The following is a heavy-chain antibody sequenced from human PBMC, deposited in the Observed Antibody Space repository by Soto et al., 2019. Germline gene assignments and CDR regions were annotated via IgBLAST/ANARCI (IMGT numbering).Heavy chain of an antibody. Sequence: ASVKVSCKASGYTFTSYGISWVRQAPGQGLEWMGWISAYNGNTNYAQKLQGRVTMTTDTSTSTAYMELRSLRSDDTAVYYCARDIGAYGDYYYYYYYMDVWGKGTTVTVSS. J-gene: IGHJ6*03. CDR3: ARDIGAYGDYYYYYYYMDV. V-gene: IGHV1-18*01. CDR1: GYTFTSYG. CDR2: ISAYNGNT. D-gene: IGHD4-17*01.